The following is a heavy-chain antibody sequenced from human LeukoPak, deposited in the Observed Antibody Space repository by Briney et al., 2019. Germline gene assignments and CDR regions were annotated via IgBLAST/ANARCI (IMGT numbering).Heavy chain of an antibody. CDR3: AREDYDDDGWYFDL. J-gene: IGHJ2*01. Sequence: GGSLRLSCAASGFTFRRHWMHWVRQAPGKGLVWLSRIKSDGTSTTYADSVKGRFTISRDNAKNTLYLQMTSLRVEDTAEYFCAREDYDDDGWYFDLWGRGTLVTVSS. V-gene: IGHV3-74*01. D-gene: IGHD4-17*01. CDR1: GFTFRRHW. CDR2: IKSDGTST.